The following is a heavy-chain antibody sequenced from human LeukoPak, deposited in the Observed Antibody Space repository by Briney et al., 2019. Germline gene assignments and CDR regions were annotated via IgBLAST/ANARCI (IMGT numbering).Heavy chain of an antibody. CDR3: AGTPSLYGGNNSYNGFDP. D-gene: IGHD4-23*01. CDR2: ISGSGIST. V-gene: IGHV3-23*01. CDR1: GFTFSSYA. Sequence: GGSLRLSCAASGFTFSSYAMSWVRQAPGKGLEWVSAISGSGISTYYADSVKGRFTISRDNSKNTLYLQMNSMRAEETAVYYCAGTPSLYGGNNSYNGFDPWGQGTLVTVSS. J-gene: IGHJ5*02.